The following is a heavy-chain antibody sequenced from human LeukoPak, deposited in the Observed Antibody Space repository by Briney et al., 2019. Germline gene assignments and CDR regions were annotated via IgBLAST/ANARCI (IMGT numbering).Heavy chain of an antibody. CDR2: INHSGST. D-gene: IGHD5-18*01. V-gene: IGHV4-34*01. J-gene: IGHJ2*01. CDR3: ARGGYSYGYVISWYFDL. Sequence: SETLSLTCAVYGGSFSGYYWSWIRQPPGKGLEWIGEINHSGSTNYNPSLKSRVTISVDTSKNQFSLKLSSVTAADTAVYYCARGGYSYGYVISWYFDLWGRGTLVTVSS. CDR1: GGSFSGYY.